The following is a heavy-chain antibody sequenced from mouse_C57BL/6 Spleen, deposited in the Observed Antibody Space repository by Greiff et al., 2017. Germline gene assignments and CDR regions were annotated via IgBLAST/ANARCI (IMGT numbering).Heavy chain of an antibody. D-gene: IGHD1-1*02. CDR2: IDPEDGDT. CDR3: ARDGGSPWAMDY. J-gene: IGHJ4*01. CDR1: GFNIKDYY. V-gene: IGHV14-2*01. Sequence: VQLQQSGAELVKPGASVKLSCTASGFNIKDYYMHWVKQRTEQGLEWIGRIDPEDGDTKYAPKFPGTDTITADTSSNTAYLQLSSLTSEDTAIYFCARDGGSPWAMDYWGQGTSVTVSS.